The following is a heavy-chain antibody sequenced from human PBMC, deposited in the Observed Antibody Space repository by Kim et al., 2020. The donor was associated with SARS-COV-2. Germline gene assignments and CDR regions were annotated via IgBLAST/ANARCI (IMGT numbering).Heavy chain of an antibody. V-gene: IGHV3-23*01. J-gene: IGHJ4*02. D-gene: IGHD3-22*01. CDR3: AKDWLYYYDSSAN. Sequence: GDTVKGRFTNSRDNSKNALYLQMNRLRAEDKAVYYCAKDWLYYYDSSANWGQGTLVTVSS.